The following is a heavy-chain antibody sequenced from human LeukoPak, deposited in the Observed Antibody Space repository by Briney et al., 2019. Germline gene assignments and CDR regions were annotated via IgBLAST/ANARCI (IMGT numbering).Heavy chain of an antibody. J-gene: IGHJ4*02. CDR3: ARVYGSSWYEFDY. D-gene: IGHD6-13*01. Sequence: PSETLSLTCTVSSGSISSYYWRWIRQPAGKGLEWIGRIYSSGSTTYNPSLKSRVTMSVDTSKNQFSLKVNSVTATDTAVYYCARVYGSSWYEFDYWGQGTLVTVSS. CDR2: IYSSGST. V-gene: IGHV4-4*07. CDR1: SGSISSYY.